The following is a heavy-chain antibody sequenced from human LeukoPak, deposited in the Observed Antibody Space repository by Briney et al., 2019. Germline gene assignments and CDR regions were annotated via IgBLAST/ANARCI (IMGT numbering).Heavy chain of an antibody. Sequence: ASVKVSCKASGYTFTGYYMHWVRQAPVQGLEWMGWINPNSGGTNYAQKFQGRVTMTRDTPISTAYMELSRLKSDDTAVYYGARNYYGSGSQILIDYWGQGTLVTVSS. J-gene: IGHJ4*02. CDR3: ARNYYGSGSQILIDY. D-gene: IGHD3-10*01. V-gene: IGHV1-2*02. CDR2: INPNSGGT. CDR1: GYTFTGYY.